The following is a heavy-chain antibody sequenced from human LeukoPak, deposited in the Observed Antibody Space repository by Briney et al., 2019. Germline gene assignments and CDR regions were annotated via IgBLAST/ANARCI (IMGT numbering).Heavy chain of an antibody. CDR3: ARAYSSSAKYFDY. CDR1: GGSFSGYY. D-gene: IGHD6-6*01. V-gene: IGHV4-34*01. CDR2: INHSGST. J-gene: IGHJ4*02. Sequence: PSETLSLTCAVYGGSFSGYYWSWIRQPPGKGLEWIGEINHSGSTNYNPSLKSRVTISVDTSKNQFSLKLSSVTAADTAVYYCARAYSSSAKYFDYWGLGTLVTVSS.